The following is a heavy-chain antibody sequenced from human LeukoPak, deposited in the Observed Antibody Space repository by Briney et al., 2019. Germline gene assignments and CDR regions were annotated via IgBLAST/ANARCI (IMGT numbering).Heavy chain of an antibody. CDR1: GFTFSSYG. V-gene: IGHV3-30*02. CDR2: IRYDGSNK. Sequence: GGSLILSCAASGFTFSSYGMHWVRQAPGKGLEWVAFIRYDGSNKYYADSVKGRFTISRDNSKNTLYLQMNSLRAEDTAVYYCAKERKDGYNSWYFDYWGQGTLVTVSS. CDR3: AKERKDGYNSWYFDY. J-gene: IGHJ4*02. D-gene: IGHD5-24*01.